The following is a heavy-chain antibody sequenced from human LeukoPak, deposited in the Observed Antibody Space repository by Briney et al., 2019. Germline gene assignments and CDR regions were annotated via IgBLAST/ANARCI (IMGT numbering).Heavy chain of an antibody. CDR3: ARGGDSSNSWFDP. V-gene: IGHV1-46*01. J-gene: IGHJ5*01. Sequence: ASVKVSCKASGYTITNYYIHWMRQAPGQGLEWMGIINPTGGSNSNAQNFQGRVTMSSDTSTSTVYMQMSSLRYEDTAGYYSARGGDSSNSWFDPWGQGTLVTVSS. CDR2: INPTGGSN. CDR1: GYTITNYY. D-gene: IGHD6-19*01.